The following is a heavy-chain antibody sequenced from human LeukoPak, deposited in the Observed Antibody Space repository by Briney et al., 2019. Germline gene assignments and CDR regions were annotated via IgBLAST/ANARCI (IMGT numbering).Heavy chain of an antibody. CDR1: GESFSGYY. V-gene: IGHV4-34*01. D-gene: IGHD6-13*01. CDR2: INHGGST. CDR3: AREGIAAAGTFDY. J-gene: IGHJ4*02. Sequence: PSETLSLTCAVYGESFSGYYWSWIRQPPGKGLEWIGEINHGGSTNYNPSLKSRVTISVDTSKYQFSLKLSSVTAADTAVYYCAREGIAAAGTFDYWGQGTLVTVSS.